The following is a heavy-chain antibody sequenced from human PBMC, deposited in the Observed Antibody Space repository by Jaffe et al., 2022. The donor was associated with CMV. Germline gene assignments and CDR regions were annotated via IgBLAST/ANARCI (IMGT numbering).Heavy chain of an antibody. CDR2: IYYSGST. J-gene: IGHJ5*02. CDR1: GGSISSYY. D-gene: IGHD3-3*01. Sequence: QVQLQESGPGLVKPSETLSLTCTVSGGSISSYYWSWIRQPPGKGLEWIGYIYYSGSTNYIPSLKSRVTISLDTSKNQFSLKLNSVTSADTAVYYCARGHAHYDFWSAYYTWSQGTLVTVSS. V-gene: IGHV4-59*01. CDR3: ARGHAHYDFWSAYYT.